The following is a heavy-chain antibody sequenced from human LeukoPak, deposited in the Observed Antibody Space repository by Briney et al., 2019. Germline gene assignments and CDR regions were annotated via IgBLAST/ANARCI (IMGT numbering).Heavy chain of an antibody. V-gene: IGHV3-30*04. CDR3: ARELSGSGSLSFDY. Sequence: PGRSLRLSCAASGFTFSSYAMHWVRQAPGKGLEWVAVISYDGSNKYYADSVKGRFTISRDDSKNTLYLQMNSLRAEDTAVYCWARELSGSGSLSFDYWGRGTLVTVSS. CDR1: GFTFSSYA. J-gene: IGHJ4*02. CDR2: ISYDGSNK. D-gene: IGHD3-10*01.